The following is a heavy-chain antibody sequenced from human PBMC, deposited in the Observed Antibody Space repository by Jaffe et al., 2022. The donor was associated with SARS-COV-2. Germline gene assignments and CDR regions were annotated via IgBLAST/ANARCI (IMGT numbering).Heavy chain of an antibody. CDR2: IYTSGST. J-gene: IGHJ6*02. D-gene: IGHD4-17*01. CDR1: GGSISSGSYY. V-gene: IGHV4-61*02. Sequence: QVQLQESGPGLVKPSQTLSLTCTVSGGSISSGSYYWSWIRQPAGKGLEWIGRIYTSGSTNYNPSLKSRVTISVDTSKNQFSLKLSSVTAADTAVYYCARDTVTTAYQRYYYGMDVWGQGTTVTVSS. CDR3: ARDTVTTAYQRYYYGMDV.